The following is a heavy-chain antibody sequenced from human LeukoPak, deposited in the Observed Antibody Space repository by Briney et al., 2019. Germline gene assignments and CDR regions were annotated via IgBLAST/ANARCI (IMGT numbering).Heavy chain of an antibody. CDR1: GGSISSYY. Sequence: SETLSLTCTVSGGSISSYYWSWIRQPPGKGLEWIGYIYYSGSTNYNPSLKSRVTISVDTSKNQFSLKLSSVTAADTAVYYCARVYGSGSYYGNWGQGTLVTVSS. CDR2: IYYSGST. D-gene: IGHD3-10*01. J-gene: IGHJ4*02. V-gene: IGHV4-59*01. CDR3: ARVYGSGSYYGN.